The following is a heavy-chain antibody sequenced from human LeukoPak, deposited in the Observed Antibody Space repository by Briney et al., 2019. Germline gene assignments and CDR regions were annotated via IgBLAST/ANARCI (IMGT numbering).Heavy chain of an antibody. J-gene: IGHJ4*02. D-gene: IGHD3-22*01. Sequence: GGSLRLSCAVSGITFRDYAMTWVRQAQGKGLEWVSVISGSGGTTYYADSVEGRFVMSRDNSKNTLYLQMNSLRTDDSAVYYCAKREYDSSAYPMYPIDYWGQGTLVTVSA. CDR3: AKREYDSSAYPMYPIDY. V-gene: IGHV3-23*01. CDR2: ISGSGGTT. CDR1: GITFRDYA.